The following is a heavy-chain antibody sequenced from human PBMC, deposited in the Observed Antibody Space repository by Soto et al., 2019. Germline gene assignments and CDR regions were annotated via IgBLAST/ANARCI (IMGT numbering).Heavy chain of an antibody. J-gene: IGHJ5*01. CDR2: TYYRSKWYN. V-gene: IGHV6-1*01. Sequence: SQTLSLTCAISGDSVSTNSATWDWTRQSPSRGLEWLGRTYYRSKWYNDYAVSVKGRITINPGTSNNQFSLQLNSVTPDDTAVYYCARLIGNSWLDSWGQGTLVTVSS. D-gene: IGHD2-8*01. CDR1: GDSVSTNSAT. CDR3: ARLIGNSWLDS.